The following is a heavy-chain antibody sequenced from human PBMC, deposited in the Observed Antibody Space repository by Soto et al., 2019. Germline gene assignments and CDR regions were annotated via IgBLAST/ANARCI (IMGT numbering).Heavy chain of an antibody. Sequence: EVQLVDSGGGLVQPGGXLXLSCAVSGFXFSTYSMSWVRQAPGKGLEWVSYISDSSSSIYYADSVKGRFTISRDNAKNSLYLQMNSLRAEDTAVYYCARGRPIDYWGQGTLVTVSS. V-gene: IGHV3-48*01. CDR2: ISDSSSSI. CDR1: GFXFSTYS. CDR3: ARGRPIDY. J-gene: IGHJ4*02.